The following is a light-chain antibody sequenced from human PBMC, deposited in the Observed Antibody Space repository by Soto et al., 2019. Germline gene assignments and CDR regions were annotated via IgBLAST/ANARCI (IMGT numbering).Light chain of an antibody. V-gene: IGKV3-11*01. CDR1: QSVSSY. CDR3: QQRSNWPSGTPLT. J-gene: IGKJ4*01. CDR2: DAS. Sequence: EIVLTQSPATLSLSPGERATLSCRASQSVSSYLAWYQQKPGQAPRLLIYDASNRATGIPARFSGSGSGTDFTLTISSLEPEDFAVYYCQQRSNWPSGTPLTFGGGTEVEIK.